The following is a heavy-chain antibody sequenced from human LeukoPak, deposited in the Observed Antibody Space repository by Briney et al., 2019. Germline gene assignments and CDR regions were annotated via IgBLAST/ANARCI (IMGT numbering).Heavy chain of an antibody. CDR2: TYSGAGT. CDR3: ARDGGDTIFGVVITPYYFDY. J-gene: IGHJ4*02. Sequence: GGSLRLSCAVSGFSVSNNYINWVRQAPGKGLEWVSVTYSGAGTDYADSVKGRFTISRDNAKNSLYLQMNSLRAEDTAVYYCARDGGDTIFGVVITPYYFDYWGQGTLVTVSS. D-gene: IGHD3-3*01. CDR1: GFSVSNNY. V-gene: IGHV3-66*01.